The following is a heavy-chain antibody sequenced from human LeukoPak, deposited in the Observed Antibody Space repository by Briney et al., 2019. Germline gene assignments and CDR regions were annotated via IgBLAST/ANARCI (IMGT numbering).Heavy chain of an antibody. CDR3: AKCTVRSTGWFWWYFDN. V-gene: IGHV3-23*01. CDR2: ISGSGGST. J-gene: IGHJ4*02. D-gene: IGHD6-19*01. Sequence: QPGGSLRLSCAASGFTFSSYAMSWVRQAPGKGLEWVSAISGSGGSTYYADSVKGRFTISRDNSKNTLYLEMNSLRAEDTAVYYCAKCTVRSTGWFWWYFDNWGQGTLVSVSS. CDR1: GFTFSSYA.